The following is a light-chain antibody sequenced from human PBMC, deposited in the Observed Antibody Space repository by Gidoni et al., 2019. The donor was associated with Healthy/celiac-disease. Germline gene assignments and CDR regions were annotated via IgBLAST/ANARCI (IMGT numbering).Light chain of an antibody. J-gene: IGKJ2*01. CDR1: PSVSSN. Sequence: DIVLTHSPATLSVSPGERATLSGRASPSVSSNLAWYQQKPGQAPRLLIYGASTRATGIPARFSGSGSGTEFTLTISSLQSEDFAVYYCQQYNNWPPYTFGQGTKLEIK. CDR2: GAS. CDR3: QQYNNWPPYT. V-gene: IGKV3-15*01.